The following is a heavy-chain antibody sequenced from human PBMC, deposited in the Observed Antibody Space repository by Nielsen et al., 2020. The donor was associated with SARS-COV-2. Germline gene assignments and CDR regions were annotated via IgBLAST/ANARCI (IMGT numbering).Heavy chain of an antibody. D-gene: IGHD3-10*01. J-gene: IGHJ6*02. CDR2: MNPNSGNT. Sequence: ASVKVSCKASGYTFTAYAVHWVRQAPGQSLEWMGWMNPNSGNTGYAQKFQGRVTMTRNTSISTAYMELSSLRSEDTAVYYCARDMELTYYYGSGSLRGMDVWGQGTTVTVSS. V-gene: IGHV1-8*02. CDR3: ARDMELTYYYGSGSLRGMDV. CDR1: GYTFTAYA.